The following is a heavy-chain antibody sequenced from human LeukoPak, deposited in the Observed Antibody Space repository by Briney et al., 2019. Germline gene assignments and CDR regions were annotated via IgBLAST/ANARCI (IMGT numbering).Heavy chain of an antibody. V-gene: IGHV3-7*03. D-gene: IGHD3-16*01. CDR1: GFAFSDYW. J-gene: IGHJ6*02. Sequence: PGGSLRLSCAASGFAFSDYWMSWVRQAPGKGLEWVANIKRDGSEKYYVDSVKGRFTISRDNLKNSLYLQMSNLRAEDTAVYFCARGGGLDVWGQGATVTVSS. CDR3: ARGGGLDV. CDR2: IKRDGSEK.